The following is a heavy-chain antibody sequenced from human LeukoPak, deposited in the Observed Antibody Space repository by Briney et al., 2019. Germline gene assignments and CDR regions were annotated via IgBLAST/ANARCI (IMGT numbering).Heavy chain of an antibody. CDR3: ARDAGAARYHGMDV. V-gene: IGHV3-21*01. CDR1: GFIFRDYT. CDR2: INKGGSYM. D-gene: IGHD6-13*01. Sequence: GGSLRLSCVASGFIFRDYTMNWVRQTPGKGLEWVSAINKGGSYMAYADSVKGRFTISRDNSKNTLYLQMNSLRAEDTAVYYCARDAGAARYHGMDVWGQGTTVTVPS. J-gene: IGHJ6*02.